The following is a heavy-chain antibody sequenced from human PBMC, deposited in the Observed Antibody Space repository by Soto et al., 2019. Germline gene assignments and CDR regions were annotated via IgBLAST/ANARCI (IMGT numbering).Heavy chain of an antibody. CDR3: ASLLHGGTTVPPPDY. J-gene: IGHJ4*02. V-gene: IGHV3-74*01. Sequence: RGALRIPCGASGFIFSNFWNHVGRQAPGKGLLWAARITSDGSSTFYADSVRGRFTISRDNAKNTLYLQMNSLRAEDTGVYFCASLLHGGTTVPPPDYWGRGTRVTVSS. CDR1: GFIFSNFW. D-gene: IGHD4-17*01. CDR2: ITSDGSST.